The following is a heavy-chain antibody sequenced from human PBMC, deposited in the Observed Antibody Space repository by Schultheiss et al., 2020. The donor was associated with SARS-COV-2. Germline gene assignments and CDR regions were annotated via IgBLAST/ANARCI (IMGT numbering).Heavy chain of an antibody. J-gene: IGHJ6*02. CDR3: ARDYPNYYYGMDV. CDR2: IYYTGNT. V-gene: IGHV4-59*12. CDR1: GGSISSYY. Sequence: SETLSLTCTVSGGSISSYYWSWIRQPPGKGLEWIGYIYYTGNTNYNPSLKSRVTISVDTSKNQFSLKLSSVTAADTAVYYCARDYPNYYYGMDVWGQGTTVTVSS.